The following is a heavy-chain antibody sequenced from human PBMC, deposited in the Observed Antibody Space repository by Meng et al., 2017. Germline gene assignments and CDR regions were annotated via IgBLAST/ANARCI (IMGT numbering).Heavy chain of an antibody. J-gene: IGHJ4*02. V-gene: IGHV4-59*01. CDR3: ARSDPGKCFDY. CDR2: IYYSGST. CDR1: GGSISSYY. Sequence: SETLSLTCTVSGGSISSYYWSWIRQPPGKGLEWIGYIYYSGSTNYNPSLKSRVTISVDTSKNQFSLKLSSVTAAGTAVYYCARSDPGKCFDYWGQGTLVTVSS.